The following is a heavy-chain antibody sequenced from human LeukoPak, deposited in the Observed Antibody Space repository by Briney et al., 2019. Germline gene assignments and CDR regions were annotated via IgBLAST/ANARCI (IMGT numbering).Heavy chain of an antibody. CDR1: GFTFSSYW. CDR3: ARSRWLRSYYFDY. CDR2: IKQDGSEK. V-gene: IGHV3-7*01. D-gene: IGHD5-12*01. Sequence: PGGSLRLSCAASGFTFSSYWMSWVRQAPGKGLEWVANIKQDGSEKYYVDSVKGRFTISRDNAKNSLYLQMNSLRAEDTAVYYCARSRWLRSYYFDYWGQGTLVTVSS. J-gene: IGHJ4*02.